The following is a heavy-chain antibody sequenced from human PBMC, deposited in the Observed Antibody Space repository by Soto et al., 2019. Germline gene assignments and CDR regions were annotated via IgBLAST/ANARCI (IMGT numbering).Heavy chain of an antibody. D-gene: IGHD6-19*01. V-gene: IGHV3-33*01. J-gene: IGHJ5*02. Sequence: PGGSLRLSCAASGFTFSSYGMHWVRQAPGKGLEWVAVIWYDGSNKYYADSVKGRFTISRDNSKNTLYLQMNSLRAEDTAVYYCARDSGIAVAGTLPAWGQGTLVTVSS. CDR3: ARDSGIAVAGTLPA. CDR2: IWYDGSNK. CDR1: GFTFSSYG.